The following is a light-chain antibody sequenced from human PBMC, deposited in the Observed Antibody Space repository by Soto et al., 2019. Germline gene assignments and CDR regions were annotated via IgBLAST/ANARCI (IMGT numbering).Light chain of an antibody. CDR2: RNY. Sequence: QSVLTQPPSASGTPGQRVTISCSGSRSNIGSNYVYWFQQLPGTAPKLLIYRNYQRPSGVPDRFSGSKSGTSASLAISGLRSEDVADYYCAAWDDSLSGLFGGGTKLTVL. CDR3: AAWDDSLSGL. V-gene: IGLV1-47*01. CDR1: RSNIGSNY. J-gene: IGLJ3*02.